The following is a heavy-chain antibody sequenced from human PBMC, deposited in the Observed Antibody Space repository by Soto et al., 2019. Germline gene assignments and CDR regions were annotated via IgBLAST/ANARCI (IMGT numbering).Heavy chain of an antibody. CDR1: GGSINSGVYY. J-gene: IGHJ3*02. D-gene: IGHD6-19*01. V-gene: IGHV4-31*03. Sequence: SETLSLTSTVSGGSINSGVYYWSWIRQHPGKGLEWIGYIYYSGSTYYNPSLKSRVTISVDTSKNQFSLKLSSVTAADTAVYYCARGYSSGQGDAFDIWGQGTMVTVSS. CDR2: IYYSGST. CDR3: ARGYSSGQGDAFDI.